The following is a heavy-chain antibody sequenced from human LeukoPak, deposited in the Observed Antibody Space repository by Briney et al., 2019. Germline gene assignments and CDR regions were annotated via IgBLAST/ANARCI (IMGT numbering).Heavy chain of an antibody. CDR2: IKRKTDGWTT. Sequence: GGSLRLSCAASGFTFSNAWMSWVRQAPGKGLEWVGRIKRKTDGWTTDYAAPVKGRFTISRDDSKNTLYLQMNSLRTEDTAVYYCASEGTSRSSRPGLVWFDYWGQGNLVTVSS. V-gene: IGHV3-15*01. J-gene: IGHJ4*02. D-gene: IGHD6-6*01. CDR3: ASEGTSRSSRPGLVWFDY. CDR1: GFTFSNAW.